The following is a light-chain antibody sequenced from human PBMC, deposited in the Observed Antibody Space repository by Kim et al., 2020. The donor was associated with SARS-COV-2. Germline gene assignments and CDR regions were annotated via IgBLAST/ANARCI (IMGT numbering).Light chain of an antibody. J-gene: IGKJ2*01. Sequence: SAYTGDPVTIPCQASQCISSYLAWYQQKPGKAPQLLIYTASTLQSGVPSRFSGSGSRTDFTLTISCLQCEDFATYYCQQNYSYPPFGQGTKLEI. CDR3: QQNYSYPP. CDR1: QCISSY. CDR2: TAS. V-gene: IGKV1-8*01.